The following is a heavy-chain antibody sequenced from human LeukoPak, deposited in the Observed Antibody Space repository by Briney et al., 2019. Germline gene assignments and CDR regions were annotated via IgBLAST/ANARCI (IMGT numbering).Heavy chain of an antibody. CDR3: ARPPYSNSSVWFDY. CDR2: ISSSSSYI. V-gene: IGHV3-21*01. CDR1: GFTFSSYA. Sequence: GGSLRLSCAASGFTFSSYAMSWVRQAPGKGLEWVSSISSSSSYIYYADSVKGRFTISRDNAKNSLYLQMNSLRAEDTAVYYCARPPYSNSSVWFDYWGQGTLVTVSS. J-gene: IGHJ4*02. D-gene: IGHD6-6*01.